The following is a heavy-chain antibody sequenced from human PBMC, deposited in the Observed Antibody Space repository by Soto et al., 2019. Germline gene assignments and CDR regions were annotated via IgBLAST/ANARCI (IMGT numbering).Heavy chain of an antibody. J-gene: IGHJ4*02. CDR2: IYYSGST. Sequence: SETLSLTCTVSGGSISSSSYYWGWIRQPPGKGLEWIGSIYYSGSTYYNPSLKSRVTISVDTSKNQFSLKLSSVTAADTAVYYCAATVLRFLEYRDYWGQGTLVTVSS. V-gene: IGHV4-39*01. D-gene: IGHD3-3*01. CDR1: GGSISSSSYY. CDR3: AATVLRFLEYRDY.